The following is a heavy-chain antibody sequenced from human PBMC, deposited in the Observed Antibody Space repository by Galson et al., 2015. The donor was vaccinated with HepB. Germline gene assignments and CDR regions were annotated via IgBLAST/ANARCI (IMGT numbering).Heavy chain of an antibody. CDR3: SSDAFDV. CDR2: ISSNGDDT. CDR1: GFKFYNYA. J-gene: IGHJ3*01. Sequence: SLRLSCAASGFKFYNYAMHWLRQAAGKRLEYVSAISSNGDDTWYADSVKGRFTISRDNSKNTLYVQMSTLRPEDTAVYYCSSDAFDVWGQGTMVIVSS. V-gene: IGHV3-64*05.